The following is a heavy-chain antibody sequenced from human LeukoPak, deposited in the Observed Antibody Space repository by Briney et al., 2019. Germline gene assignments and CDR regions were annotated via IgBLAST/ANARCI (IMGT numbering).Heavy chain of an antibody. Sequence: GGALRLSCAASGLTVSSTYMSWVRQTPGKGREWVSVIYSGASTYYADSVKGRFTISRDNSKNTLYLQMNSLRAEDTAVYYCARDLLEWYFDYWGQGTLVTVSS. CDR3: ARDLLEWYFDY. D-gene: IGHD3-3*01. CDR2: IYSGAST. CDR1: GLTVSSTY. V-gene: IGHV3-66*01. J-gene: IGHJ4*02.